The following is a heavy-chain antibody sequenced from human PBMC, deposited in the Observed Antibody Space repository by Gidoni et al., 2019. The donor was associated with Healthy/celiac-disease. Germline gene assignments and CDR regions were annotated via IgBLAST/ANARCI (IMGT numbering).Heavy chain of an antibody. J-gene: IGHJ5*02. V-gene: IGHV2-70*01. CDR2: IDWDDDK. CDR1: GFSLSTSGMC. CDR3: ARMFYGDYQAPDEGWFDP. Sequence: QVTLRESGPALVKPTQTLTLTCTFSGFSLSTSGMCVSWIRQPPGKALEWLALIDWDDDKYYSTSLKTRLTISKDTSKNQVVLTMTNMDPVDTATYYCARMFYGDYQAPDEGWFDPWGQGTLVTVSS. D-gene: IGHD4-17*01.